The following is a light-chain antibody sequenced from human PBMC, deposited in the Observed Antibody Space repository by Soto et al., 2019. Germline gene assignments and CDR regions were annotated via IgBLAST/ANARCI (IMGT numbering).Light chain of an antibody. J-gene: IGLJ1*01. CDR1: KLGDKY. CDR3: QAWDSSTAWNV. CDR2: QDS. Sequence: SYELTQPPSVSVSPGQTASITCSGDKLGDKYACWYQQKPGQSPVLVIYQDSKRPSGIPERFSGSNSGNTATLTISGTQAMDEADYYCQAWDSSTAWNVFGPGTKLTVL. V-gene: IGLV3-1*01.